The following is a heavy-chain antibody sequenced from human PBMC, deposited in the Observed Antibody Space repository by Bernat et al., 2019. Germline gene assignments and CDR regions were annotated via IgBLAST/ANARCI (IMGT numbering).Heavy chain of an antibody. D-gene: IGHD2-8*01. CDR1: GFTFSSYG. J-gene: IGHJ4*02. Sequence: QVQLVESGGGVVQPGRSLRLSCAASGFTFSSYGMHWVRQAPGKGLEWVAVISYDGSNKYYADSVKGRFTISRDNSKNTLYLQMNSLRAEDTAVYYWAKLEVGVSAGGASDYWGQGTLVTVSS. CDR3: AKLEVGVSAGGASDY. V-gene: IGHV3-30*18. CDR2: ISYDGSNK.